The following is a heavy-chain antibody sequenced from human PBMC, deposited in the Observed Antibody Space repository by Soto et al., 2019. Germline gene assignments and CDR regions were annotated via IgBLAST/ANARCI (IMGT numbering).Heavy chain of an antibody. CDR2: RYYSGST. Sequence: SETLSLTCTFSVSGDSISTYYWSWIRQPPGKGLEWIGYRYYSGSTSYNPSLESRVTISVDTSKNQFSLKLDSVTAADTAVYYCAIGDGWYYFDYWGQGALVTVSS. CDR3: AIGDGWYYFDY. D-gene: IGHD6-19*01. V-gene: IGHV4-59*08. CDR1: GDSISTYY. J-gene: IGHJ4*02.